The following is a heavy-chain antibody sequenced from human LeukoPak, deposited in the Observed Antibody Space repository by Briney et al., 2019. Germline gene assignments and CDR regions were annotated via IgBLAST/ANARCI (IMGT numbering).Heavy chain of an antibody. CDR3: ARAQWLVLEPFDY. CDR2: IYYSGST. CDR1: GGSISSSSYY. Sequence: SETLTLTCTVSGGSISSSSYYWGWIRQPPGKGLEWIGSIYYSGSTYYNPSLKSRVTISVDTSKNQFSLKLSSVTAADTAVYYCARAQWLVLEPFDYWGQGTLVTVSS. D-gene: IGHD6-19*01. V-gene: IGHV4-39*07. J-gene: IGHJ4*02.